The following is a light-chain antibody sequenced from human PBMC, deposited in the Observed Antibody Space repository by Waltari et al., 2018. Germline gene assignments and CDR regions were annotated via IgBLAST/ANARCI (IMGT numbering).Light chain of an antibody. CDR1: SSDVGGYNY. CDR3: SSYTSSNTWV. CDR2: DVS. V-gene: IGLV2-14*03. J-gene: IGLJ3*02. Sequence: QSALTQPRSVSGSPGQSITISCTGTSSDVGGYNYVSWYQQHPGKAPKLMIYDVSNRPSGLSNRFSGSKSGNTASLTISGLQAEDEADYYCSSYTSSNTWVFGGGTKLTVL.